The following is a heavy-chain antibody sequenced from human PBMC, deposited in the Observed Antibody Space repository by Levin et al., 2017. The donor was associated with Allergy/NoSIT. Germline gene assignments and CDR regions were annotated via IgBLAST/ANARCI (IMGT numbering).Heavy chain of an antibody. CDR3: TRDLGREGSSSWFSDYYYYGMDV. CDR2: IRSKAYGGTT. CDR1: GFTFGDYA. J-gene: IGHJ6*02. V-gene: IGHV3-49*04. Sequence: GGSLRLSCTASGFTFGDYAMSWVRQAPGKGLEWVGFIRSKAYGGTTEYAASVKGRFTISRDDSKSIAYLQMNSLKTEDTAVYYCTRDLGREGSSSWFSDYYYYGMDVWGQGTTVTVSS. D-gene: IGHD6-13*01.